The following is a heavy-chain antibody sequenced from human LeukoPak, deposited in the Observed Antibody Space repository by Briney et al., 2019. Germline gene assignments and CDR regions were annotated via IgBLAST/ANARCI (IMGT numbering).Heavy chain of an antibody. J-gene: IGHJ4*02. Sequence: GESLKISCKGSGYSFTSYWIGWLLQMPGKDLEWRGIIYPGDSDTRYSPSFQGQVTISADKSISTAYLQWSSLKASDTAMYYCATYEPGYSSSWYLDYWGQGTLVTVSS. V-gene: IGHV5-51*01. CDR3: ATYEPGYSSSWYLDY. CDR2: IYPGDSDT. D-gene: IGHD6-13*01. CDR1: GYSFTSYW.